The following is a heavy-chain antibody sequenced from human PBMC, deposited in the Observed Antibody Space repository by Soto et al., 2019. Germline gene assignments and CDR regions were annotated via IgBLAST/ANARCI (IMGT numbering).Heavy chain of an antibody. V-gene: IGHV1-69*13. CDR3: ARDPYCSSTSCRYYFDY. CDR2: IIPIFGTA. D-gene: IGHD2-2*01. Sequence: SVKVSCKASGGTFSSYAISWVRQAPGQGLEWMGGIIPIFGTANYAQKFQGRVTITADESTSTAYMELSSLRSEDTAVYYCARDPYCSSTSCRYYFDYWGQGTLVTVSS. CDR1: GGTFSSYA. J-gene: IGHJ4*02.